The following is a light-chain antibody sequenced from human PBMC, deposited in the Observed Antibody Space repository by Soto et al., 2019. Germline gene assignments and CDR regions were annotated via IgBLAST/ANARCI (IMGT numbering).Light chain of an antibody. Sequence: QSALTQPASVSGSPGQSITISCTGTSSDVGDYNYVSWYQQHPGKAPKLMICDVSNRPSGVSNRFSGSKSGNTASLTISGLQAEDEADYYCSSYTSSSPLVVFGGGTKRPS. V-gene: IGLV2-14*03. CDR3: SSYTSSSPLVV. CDR1: SSDVGDYNY. CDR2: DVS. J-gene: IGLJ2*01.